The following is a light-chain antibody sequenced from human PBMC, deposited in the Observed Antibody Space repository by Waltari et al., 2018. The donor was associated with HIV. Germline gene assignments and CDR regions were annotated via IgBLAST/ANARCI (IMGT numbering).Light chain of an antibody. CDR2: GHD. CDR1: SGRIATHY. CDR3: QSYESSNVV. Sequence: NFMLPQPHSVSESPGKTVTISCTRSSGRIATHYVQWYQRAPSSPRSTVSDGHDQRPAGIPDRFPASCDSSSNSAAITISGLRAEDEADYYCQSYESSNVVFGGGTQLTVL. V-gene: IGLV6-57*01. J-gene: IGLJ7*01.